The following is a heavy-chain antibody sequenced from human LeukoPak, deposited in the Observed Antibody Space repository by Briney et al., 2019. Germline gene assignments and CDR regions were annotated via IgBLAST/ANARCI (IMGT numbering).Heavy chain of an antibody. J-gene: IGHJ4*02. V-gene: IGHV3-30*18. CDR3: AKDGYSSSLLPFGY. CDR2: ISYDGSNK. D-gene: IGHD6-13*01. CDR1: GFTFSSYG. Sequence: PGRSLRLSCAASGFTFSSYGMHWVRQAPGKGLEWVAVISYDGSNKYYADFVKGRFTISRDNSKNTLYLQMNSLRAEDTAVYYCAKDGYSSSLLPFGYWGQGTLVTVSS.